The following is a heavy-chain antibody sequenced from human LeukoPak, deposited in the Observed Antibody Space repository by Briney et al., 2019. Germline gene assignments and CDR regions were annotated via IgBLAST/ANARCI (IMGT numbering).Heavy chain of an antibody. D-gene: IGHD3-10*01. CDR2: ISAYNGNT. Sequence: GASVKVSCKASGGTFSSYGISWVRQAPGQGLEWMGWISAYNGNTNYAQKLQGRVTMTTDTSTSTAYMELRSLRSDDTAVYYCARVWDITMARGVPKWYYYYGMDVWGQGTTVTVSS. J-gene: IGHJ6*02. CDR3: ARVWDITMARGVPKWYYYYGMDV. CDR1: GGTFSSYG. V-gene: IGHV1-18*01.